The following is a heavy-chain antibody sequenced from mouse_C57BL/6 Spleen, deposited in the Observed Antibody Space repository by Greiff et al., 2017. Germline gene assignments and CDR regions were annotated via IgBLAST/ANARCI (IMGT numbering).Heavy chain of an antibody. Sequence: VQLQESGPELVKPGASVKISCKASGYAFSSYWMNWVKQRPGKGLEWIGRIYPGDGDTNYNGKFKGKATLTADKSSSTAYMQLSSLTSEDSAVYFGARWGTTVVVDYWGQGTTLTVSS. V-gene: IGHV1-82*01. CDR2: IYPGDGDT. J-gene: IGHJ2*01. CDR3: ARWGTTVVVDY. D-gene: IGHD1-1*01. CDR1: GYAFSSYW.